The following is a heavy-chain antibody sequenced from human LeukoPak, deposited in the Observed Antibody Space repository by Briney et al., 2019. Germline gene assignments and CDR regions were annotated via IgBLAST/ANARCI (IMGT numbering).Heavy chain of an antibody. CDR3: ARARPTNWYFDL. V-gene: IGHV1-46*01. Sequence: ASVKVSCKASGYTFTSYYMHWVRQAPGQGLEWMGIINPSGGSTSYAQKFLGRVTMTRDTSTSTVYMELSSLRSEDTAVYYCARARPTNWYFDLWGRGTLVTVSS. D-gene: IGHD5-12*01. CDR2: INPSGGST. CDR1: GYTFTSYY. J-gene: IGHJ2*01.